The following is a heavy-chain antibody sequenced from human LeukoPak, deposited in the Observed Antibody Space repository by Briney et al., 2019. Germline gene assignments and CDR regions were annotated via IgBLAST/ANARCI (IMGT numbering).Heavy chain of an antibody. CDR2: IYSGGST. CDR1: GFTVSSNY. J-gene: IGHJ3*02. CDR3: AKGRQQRWTFDVLDI. V-gene: IGHV3-53*05. D-gene: IGHD4-23*01. Sequence: PGGSLRLSCAAPGFTVSSNYMSWVRQAPGKGLEWVSSIYSGGSTYYADSVKGRFTISRDNSKNTVYLQMNSLRPEDTAVYHCAKGRQQRWTFDVLDIWGQGTLVTVSS.